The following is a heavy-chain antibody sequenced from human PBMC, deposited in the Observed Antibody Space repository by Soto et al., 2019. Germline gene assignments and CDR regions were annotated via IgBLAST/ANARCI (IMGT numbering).Heavy chain of an antibody. CDR1: GYTFTSYD. CDR2: MNPNSGNT. J-gene: IGHJ3*02. CDR3: VAENIWFGELIGYAFDI. D-gene: IGHD3-10*01. Sequence: ASVKVSCKASGYTFTSYDINWVRQATGQGLEWMGWMNPNSGNTGYAQKFQGRVTMTRNTSISTASMELSSLRSEDTAVYYCVAENIWFGELIGYAFDIWGQGTMVTVSS. V-gene: IGHV1-8*01.